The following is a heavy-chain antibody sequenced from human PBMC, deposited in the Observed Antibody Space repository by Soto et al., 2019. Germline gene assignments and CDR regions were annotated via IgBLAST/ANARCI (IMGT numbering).Heavy chain of an antibody. CDR1: GYSINSGYI. CDR3: VARATVVNSPWFDP. CDR2: RYSTGTT. J-gene: IGHJ5*02. D-gene: IGHD1-1*01. Sequence: PSETLSLTCTVSGYSINSGYIWGCVRLPPGQGLEWIGSRYSTGTTYYNPSLRRRVKMSVDTSKNQLSLVLRSVTAADTAVYYCVARATVVNSPWFDPWGQGTQVTVSS. V-gene: IGHV4-38-2*02.